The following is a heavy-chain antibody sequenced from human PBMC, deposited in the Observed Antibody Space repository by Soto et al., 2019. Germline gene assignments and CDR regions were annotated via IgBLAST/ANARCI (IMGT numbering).Heavy chain of an antibody. J-gene: IGHJ4*02. CDR3: ARADSGYYDSSGYHSIDY. CDR1: GGLISNGYYY. Sequence: SETLSLTCTVSGGLISNGYYYWSWIRQHPGKGLEWIGYIYHSGSTYYNPSLKSRLTISVATSKNQFSLKLSSVTAADTAVYYCARADSGYYDSSGYHSIDYWGQGTLVTVSS. CDR2: IYHSGST. V-gene: IGHV4-31*03. D-gene: IGHD3-22*01.